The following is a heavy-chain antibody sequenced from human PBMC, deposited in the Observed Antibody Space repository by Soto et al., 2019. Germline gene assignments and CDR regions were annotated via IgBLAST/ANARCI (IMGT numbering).Heavy chain of an antibody. CDR2: IIPIFGTA. CDR3: ARDFGWGTVVTPGSDAFDI. V-gene: IGHV1-69*01. D-gene: IGHD2-21*02. J-gene: IGHJ3*02. CDR1: GGTFSSYA. Sequence: QVQLVQSGAEVKKPGSSVKVSCKASGGTFSSYAISWVRQAPGQGLECMGGIIPIFGTANYAQKFQGRVTITADESTSTAYMELSSLRSEDTAVYYCARDFGWGTVVTPGSDAFDIWGQGTMVTVSS.